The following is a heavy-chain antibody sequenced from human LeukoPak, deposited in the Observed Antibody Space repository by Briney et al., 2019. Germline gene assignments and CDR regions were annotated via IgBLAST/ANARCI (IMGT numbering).Heavy chain of an antibody. Sequence: PGGSLRLSCAASGFTFSSYWMSWVRQAPGKGLEWVANIKQDGSEKYYVDSVKGRFTISRDNAKNSLYLQMNSLRAEDTAVYYCARDPESSSWTPLFFDYWGQGTLVTVSS. J-gene: IGHJ4*02. CDR2: IKQDGSEK. V-gene: IGHV3-7*01. CDR1: GFTFSSYW. CDR3: ARDPESSSWTPLFFDY. D-gene: IGHD6-13*01.